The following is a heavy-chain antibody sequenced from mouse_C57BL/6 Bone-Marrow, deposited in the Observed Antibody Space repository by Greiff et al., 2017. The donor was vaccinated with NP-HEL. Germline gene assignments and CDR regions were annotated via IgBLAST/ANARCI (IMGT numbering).Heavy chain of an antibody. Sequence: EVQRVESGGGLVQPKGSLKLSCAASGFSFNTYAMNWVRQAPGKGLEWVARIRSKSNNYATYYADSVKDRFTISRDDSESMLYLQMNNLKTEDTAMYYCVRGTPYYGYYYAMDYWGQGTSVTVSS. CDR2: IRSKSNNYAT. D-gene: IGHD2-10*01. CDR1: GFSFNTYA. V-gene: IGHV10-1*01. J-gene: IGHJ4*01. CDR3: VRGTPYYGYYYAMDY.